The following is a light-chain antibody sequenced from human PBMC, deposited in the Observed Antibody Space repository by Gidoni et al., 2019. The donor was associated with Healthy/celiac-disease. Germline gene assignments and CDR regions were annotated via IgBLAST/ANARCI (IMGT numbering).Light chain of an antibody. Sequence: EIVLTQSPGTLSLSPGERATLSCRASQSVSSSYLAWYQQKPGQAPRLLIYGASSRATGIPDRFIVSGSGTDFTLTISRLEPEDFAVYYCQQYGSSPQTFGQGTKVEIK. J-gene: IGKJ1*01. CDR2: GAS. CDR3: QQYGSSPQT. CDR1: QSVSSSY. V-gene: IGKV3-20*01.